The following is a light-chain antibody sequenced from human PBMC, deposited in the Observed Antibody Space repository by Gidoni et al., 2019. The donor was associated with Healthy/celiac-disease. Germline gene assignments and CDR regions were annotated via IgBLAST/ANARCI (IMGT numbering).Light chain of an antibody. CDR1: QSVSIY. CDR3: QQRSNWPRSIT. J-gene: IGKJ5*01. V-gene: IGKV3-11*01. CDR2: DAS. Sequence: EIVLTQSPAPLSLSPGESATLSYRASQSVSIYLAWYQQKPGQAPRVPIYDASNRATGIPARLSGSGSGTDCTHTISSLETEESAVYDGQQRSNWPRSITFGQGTRLEIK.